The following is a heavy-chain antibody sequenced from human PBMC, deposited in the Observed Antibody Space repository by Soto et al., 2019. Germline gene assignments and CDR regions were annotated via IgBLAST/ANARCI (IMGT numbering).Heavy chain of an antibody. CDR1: GFTFSSYA. CDR2: ISGSGGST. CDR3: AKDPYYSGSYLALDY. Sequence: LRLSCAASGFTFSSYAMSWVRQAPGKGLEWVSAISGSGGSTYYADSVKGRFTISRDNSKNTLYLQMNSLRAEDTAVYYCAKDPYYSGSYLALDYWGQGTLVTVSS. D-gene: IGHD1-26*01. J-gene: IGHJ4*02. V-gene: IGHV3-23*01.